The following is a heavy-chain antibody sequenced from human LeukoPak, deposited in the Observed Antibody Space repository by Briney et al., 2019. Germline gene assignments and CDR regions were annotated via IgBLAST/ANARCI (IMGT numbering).Heavy chain of an antibody. V-gene: IGHV3-21*01. D-gene: IGHD3-10*01. J-gene: IGHJ5*02. CDR2: ISSSSSYI. Sequence: GGSLRLSCAASGFTFSSYSMNWVRQAPGKGLEWASSISSSSSYIYYADSVKGRFTISRDNAKNSLYLQMNSLRAEDTAVYYCARDRATMVRAPGWFDPWGQGTLVTVSS. CDR3: ARDRATMVRAPGWFDP. CDR1: GFTFSSYS.